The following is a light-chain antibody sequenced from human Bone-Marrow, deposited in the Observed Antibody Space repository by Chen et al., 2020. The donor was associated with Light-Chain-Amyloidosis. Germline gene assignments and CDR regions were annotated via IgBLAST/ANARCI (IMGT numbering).Light chain of an antibody. CDR3: QAWDSRTLWV. CDR2: QDS. V-gene: IGLV3-1*01. Sequence: SYELTQPPSASVSPGKTASITCSGDKLGDKYACWYQQKPGQSPVLVIYQDSKRPSGLPERFSGSHSGNTATLTISGPQAMDEADYYCQAWDSRTLWVFGGGTKLPVL. CDR1: KLGDKY. J-gene: IGLJ2*01.